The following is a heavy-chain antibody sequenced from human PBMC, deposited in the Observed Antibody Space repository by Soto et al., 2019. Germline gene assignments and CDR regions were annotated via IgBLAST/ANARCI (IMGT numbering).Heavy chain of an antibody. V-gene: IGHV1-69*01. D-gene: IGHD2-21*01. CDR2: IIPLFGSP. CDR3: ARVSPPICGGCNCYRLDSYFDS. J-gene: IGHJ4*03. CDR1: GVTFSTPG. Sequence: QVQLVQSGAEVKKPGSSLKVSCKTSGVTFSTPGISWVRQGPGQGLEWMGGIIPLFGSPKYARKFQGRVSITADVSATTRYLDLSVLSSDDTAIYYCARVSPPICGGCNCYRLDSYFDSWGQGSQVVVSS.